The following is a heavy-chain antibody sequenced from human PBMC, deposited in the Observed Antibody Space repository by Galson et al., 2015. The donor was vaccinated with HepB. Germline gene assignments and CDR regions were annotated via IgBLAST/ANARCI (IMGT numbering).Heavy chain of an antibody. CDR3: VKVLVRESVFDY. V-gene: IGHV3-64D*06. CDR2: LNSIGDST. Sequence: SLRLSCAASGFTFSSYSMHWVRQAPGKGLEYVSALNSIGDSTYYADSVKGRFTISRDNSKNTLYLQMSSLRPEDTAVYYCVKVLVRESVFDYWGQGTLVTVSS. J-gene: IGHJ4*02. CDR1: GFTFSSYS. D-gene: IGHD3-10*01.